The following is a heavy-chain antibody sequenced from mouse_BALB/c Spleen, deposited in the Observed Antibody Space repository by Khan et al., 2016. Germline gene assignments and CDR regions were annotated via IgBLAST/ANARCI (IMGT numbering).Heavy chain of an antibody. Sequence: QVQLQQSGAELVRPGTSVKVSCKASGYAFTNYLIEWVKQRPGQGLEWIGVINPGSGGTNYNEKFKGKATLTADKSFSTAYMQLSSMTSDDSAVYSCARGYVWYFDVWGAGTTVTVSS. D-gene: IGHD2-14*01. CDR2: INPGSGGT. CDR1: GYAFTNYL. CDR3: ARGYVWYFDV. V-gene: IGHV1-54*01. J-gene: IGHJ1*01.